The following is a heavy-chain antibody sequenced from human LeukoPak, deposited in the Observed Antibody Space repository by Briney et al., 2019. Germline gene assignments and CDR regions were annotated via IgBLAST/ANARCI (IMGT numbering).Heavy chain of an antibody. Sequence: HAGGSLRLSCAASGFTFSSYAMHWVRQAPGKGLEWVSVIYSGGSTYYADSVKGRFTISRDNSKNTLYLQMNSLRAEDTAVYYCARYNYYYYMDVWGKGTTVTISS. J-gene: IGHJ6*03. CDR3: ARYNYYYYMDV. CDR1: GFTFSSYA. V-gene: IGHV3-53*01. CDR2: IYSGGST.